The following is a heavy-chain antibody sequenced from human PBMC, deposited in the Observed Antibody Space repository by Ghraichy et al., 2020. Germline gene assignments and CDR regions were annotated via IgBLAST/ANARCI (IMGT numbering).Heavy chain of an antibody. CDR2: IYYSGST. CDR3: ATLLRPYLFDY. D-gene: IGHD4-17*01. V-gene: IGHV4-39*07. Sequence: ETLSLPCTVSGGSISSSSYYWGWIRQPPGKGLEWIGSIYYSGSTYYNPSLKSRVTISVDTSKNQFSLKLSSVTAADTAVYYCATLLRPYLFDYWGQGTLVTVSS. J-gene: IGHJ4*02. CDR1: GGSISSSSYY.